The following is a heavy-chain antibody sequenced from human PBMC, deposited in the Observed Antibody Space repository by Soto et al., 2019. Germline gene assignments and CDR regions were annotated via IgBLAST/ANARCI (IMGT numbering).Heavy chain of an antibody. CDR2: IIPVLGMA. CDR3: ARELGGYDYLYYYYYMDV. D-gene: IGHD5-12*01. V-gene: IGHV1-69*08. J-gene: IGHJ6*03. CDR1: GDIFDSLT. Sequence: QVQLVQSGAEMKKPGSSVKVSCQASGDIFDSLTINWVRQAPGQGLEWMGRIIPVLGMANYAQKFHGRVTIIADKSTSTVYMELSSLTSEDTAVYYCARELGGYDYLYYYYYMDVWGEGTTVTVSS.